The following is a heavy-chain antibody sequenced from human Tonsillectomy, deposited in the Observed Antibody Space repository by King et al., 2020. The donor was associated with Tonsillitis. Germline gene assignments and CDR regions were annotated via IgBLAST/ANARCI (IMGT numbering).Heavy chain of an antibody. CDR2: ISGSGVNT. D-gene: IGHD3-16*02. V-gene: IGHV3-23*04. CDR3: AKDGVGLELGQLSLYILGY. J-gene: IGHJ4*02. CDR1: GFTFSMYA. Sequence: VQLVESGGSLVQPGGSLRLSCAASGFTFSMYAMSWVRQAPGKGLEWVSTISGSGVNTYYADSVKGRFSVSRDNSKDRLYLQMNSLRAEDTAVYYCAKDGVGLELGQLSLYILGYWGQGTLVPVSS.